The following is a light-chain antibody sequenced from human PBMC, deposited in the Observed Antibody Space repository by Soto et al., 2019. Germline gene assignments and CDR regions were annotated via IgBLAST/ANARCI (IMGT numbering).Light chain of an antibody. CDR2: GAS. J-gene: IGKJ3*01. Sequence: TQSRGSLSLYPVEIAPVSCRGNQSVTRNLAWYQQKPGQAPRLLIYGASNRATGIPARFSGSGSGTDFTLTSSILAQEDFAVYCCQPGSIRPTFGHGSKVDIK. V-gene: IGKV3-11*01. CDR3: QPGSIRPT. CDR1: QSVTRN.